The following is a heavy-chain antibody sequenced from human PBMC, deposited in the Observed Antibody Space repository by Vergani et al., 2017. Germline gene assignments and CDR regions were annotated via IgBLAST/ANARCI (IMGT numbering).Heavy chain of an antibody. CDR2: INNDGHT. CDR1: GESFSSFY. V-gene: IGHV4-34*02. Sequence: QVPLQQWGAGVVKPSGTLSLTFAVFGESFSSFYRSWIRQPPGKGPEWIGEINNDGHTNYNPSLESRVTVSRDTAKNQFSLNLMSVTAADTAMYYCAVRPRVNLVGGEIVTKRTFDYWSQGSLVTVSS. J-gene: IGHJ4*02. D-gene: IGHD3-10*01. CDR3: AVRPRVNLVGGEIVTKRTFDY.